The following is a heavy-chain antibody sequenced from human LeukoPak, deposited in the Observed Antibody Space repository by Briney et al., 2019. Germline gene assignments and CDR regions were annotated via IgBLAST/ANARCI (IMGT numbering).Heavy chain of an antibody. D-gene: IGHD3-22*01. J-gene: IGHJ4*02. CDR3: ARDIRVYYYDSSGYYSPYYFDY. Sequence: SVKVSCKASGGTFSSYAISWVRQAPGQGLEWMGGIIPIFGTANYAQKFQGRVTITADESTSTAYMELSSLRSEDTAVYYCARDIRVYYYDSSGYYSPYYFDYWGQGTLVTVSS. CDR1: GGTFSSYA. V-gene: IGHV1-69*13. CDR2: IIPIFGTA.